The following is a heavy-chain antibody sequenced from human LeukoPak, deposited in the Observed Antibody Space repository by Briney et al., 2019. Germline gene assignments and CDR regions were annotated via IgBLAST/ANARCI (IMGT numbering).Heavy chain of an antibody. V-gene: IGHV3-74*01. D-gene: IGHD2/OR15-2a*01. CDR2: IHSDGRTT. CDR1: GFTFSNYW. J-gene: IGHJ4*02. Sequence: GGSLRLSCAVSGFTFSNYWMDWVRQTPGKGLVWVSLIHSDGRTTAYADSVQGRFTISRDNAKNTLYLQMNSLRVEDTAVYYCARGYFGPDYWGQGTLATVSS. CDR3: ARGYFGPDY.